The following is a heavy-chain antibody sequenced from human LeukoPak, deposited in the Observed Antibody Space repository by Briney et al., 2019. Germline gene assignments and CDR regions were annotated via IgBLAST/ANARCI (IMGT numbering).Heavy chain of an antibody. CDR2: INHSGST. D-gene: IGHD6-19*01. Sequence: SETLSLTCAVYGGSFSGYYWSWIRQPPGKALEWIGEINHSGSTKYNPSLKSRVTISVDTSKNQFSLKLSSVTAADTAVYYCARNDSVAGTTFDYWGQGTLVTVSS. V-gene: IGHV4-34*01. J-gene: IGHJ4*02. CDR1: GGSFSGYY. CDR3: ARNDSVAGTTFDY.